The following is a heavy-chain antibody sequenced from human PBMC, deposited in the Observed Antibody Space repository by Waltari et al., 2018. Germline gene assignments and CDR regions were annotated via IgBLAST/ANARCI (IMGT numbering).Heavy chain of an antibody. CDR1: GGTFSSYA. CDR2: IIPSCGTA. D-gene: IGHD2-21*02. J-gene: IGHJ6*02. V-gene: IGHV1-69*01. Sequence: QVQLVQSGAEVKKPGASVKVSCKASGGTFSSYAISWVRQAPGQGLEWMGGIIPSCGTANYAQKFQGRVTITADESTSTAYMELSSLRSEDTAVYYCARGPGGGGGDPQDYGMDVWGQGTTVTVSS. CDR3: ARGPGGGGGDPQDYGMDV.